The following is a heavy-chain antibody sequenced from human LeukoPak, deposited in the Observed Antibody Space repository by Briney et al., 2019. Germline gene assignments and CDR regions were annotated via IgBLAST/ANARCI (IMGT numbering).Heavy chain of an antibody. V-gene: IGHV3-7*01. CDR1: GFTFTSYW. CDR3: TRDNGYCSGGSCYHYYMDV. CDR2: IDQHGSEK. J-gene: IGHJ6*03. Sequence: GGSLRLSCAVSGFTFTSYWMSWVRQAPGKGLEWVADIDQHGSEKYYVDSVKGRFTISRDNAKNSVYLQMNSLRAEDTAVYYCTRDNGYCSGGSCYHYYMDVWGKGTTVTVSS. D-gene: IGHD2-15*01.